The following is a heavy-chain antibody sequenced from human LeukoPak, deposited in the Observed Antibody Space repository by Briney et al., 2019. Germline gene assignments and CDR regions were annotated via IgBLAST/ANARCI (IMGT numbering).Heavy chain of an antibody. Sequence: PGGSLRLSCAASGFTFSSYWMTWVRQAPGKGLEWVATIRQDGSQKYYVDSVKGRFTISRDNAKNSLYLQLDSLKASDTAMYYCARVLYNYAPRGEYWGQGTLVTVSS. J-gene: IGHJ4*02. V-gene: IGHV3-7*03. D-gene: IGHD5-18*01. CDR3: ARVLYNYAPRGEY. CDR2: IRQDGSQK. CDR1: GFTFSSYW.